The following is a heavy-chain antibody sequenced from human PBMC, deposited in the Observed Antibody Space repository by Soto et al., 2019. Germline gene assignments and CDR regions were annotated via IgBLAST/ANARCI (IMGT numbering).Heavy chain of an antibody. CDR1: GFTFSSYA. J-gene: IGHJ3*02. Sequence: ESGGGVVQPGRSLRLSCAASGFTFSSYAMHWVRQAPGKGLEWVAVISYDGSNKYYADSVKGRFTISRDNSKNTLYLQMNSLRAEDTAVYYCARVIVVVTARQAFDIWGQGTMVTVSS. CDR3: ARVIVVVTARQAFDI. V-gene: IGHV3-30-3*01. CDR2: ISYDGSNK. D-gene: IGHD3-22*01.